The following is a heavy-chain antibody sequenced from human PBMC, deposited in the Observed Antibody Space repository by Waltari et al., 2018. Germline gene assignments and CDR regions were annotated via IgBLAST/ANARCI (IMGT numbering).Heavy chain of an antibody. V-gene: IGHV4-39*01. J-gene: IGHJ4*02. CDR3: ARGVGATTEFDY. CDR1: GGSISSSGYY. CDR2: IYYSGST. Sequence: QLQLQESGPGLVKPSETLSLTCTVSGGSISSSGYYWGWIRQPPGKGLEWIGSIYYSGSTYYNPSLKSRVTISVDTSKNQFSLKLSSVTAADTAVYYCARGVGATTEFDYWGQGTLVTVSS. D-gene: IGHD1-26*01.